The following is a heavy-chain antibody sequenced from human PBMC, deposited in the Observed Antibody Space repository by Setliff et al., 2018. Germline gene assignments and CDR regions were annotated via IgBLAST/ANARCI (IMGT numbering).Heavy chain of an antibody. D-gene: IGHD5-12*01. V-gene: IGHV4-39*01. CDR1: GGAIDNRYY. J-gene: IGHJ6*03. CDR3: TRHLSYSGETMDV. Sequence: LSLTCAVSGGAIDNRYYWGWIRQPPGKGLDWIGNINYSGSSYYNPSLKSRVTISVDTSKKYFFLNLTSVTAADTAVYYCTRHLSYSGETMDVWGKGTTVTVSS. CDR2: INYSGSS.